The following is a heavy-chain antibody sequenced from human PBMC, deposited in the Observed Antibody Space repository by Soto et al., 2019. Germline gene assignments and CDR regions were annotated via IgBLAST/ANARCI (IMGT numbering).Heavy chain of an antibody. J-gene: IGHJ6*02. D-gene: IGHD2-21*02. CDR1: GGSISSSSYY. CDR2: IYYSGST. CDR3: ATRGYCGGDCYSGDQYGMDV. V-gene: IGHV4-39*01. Sequence: PSETLSLTCTVPGGSISSSSYYWGWIRQPPGKGLEWIGSIYYSGSTYYNPSLKSRVTISVDTSKNQFSLKLSSVTAADTAVYYCATRGYCGGDCYSGDQYGMDVWGQGTTVTVSS.